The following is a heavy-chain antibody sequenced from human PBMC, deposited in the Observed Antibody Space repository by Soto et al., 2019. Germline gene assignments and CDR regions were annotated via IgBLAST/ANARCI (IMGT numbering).Heavy chain of an antibody. CDR3: ARDPGIAVAGTSIHFDY. Sequence: PGGSLRLSCAASGFTFSSYSMNWVRQAPGKGLEWVSSISSSSSYIYYADSVKGRFTISRDNAKNSLYLQMNSLRAEDTAVYYCARDPGIAVAGTSIHFDYWGQGT. J-gene: IGHJ4*02. CDR1: GFTFSSYS. D-gene: IGHD6-19*01. CDR2: ISSSSSYI. V-gene: IGHV3-21*01.